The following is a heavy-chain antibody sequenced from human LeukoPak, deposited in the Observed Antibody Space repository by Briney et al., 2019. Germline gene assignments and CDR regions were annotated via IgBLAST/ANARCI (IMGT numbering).Heavy chain of an antibody. CDR1: GYDFTCYW. J-gene: IGHJ4*02. V-gene: IGHV5-51*01. Sequence: GESLKISCKGSGYDFTCYWIGGVRQVPGKGLEWMGIIYPGDSDTRYSPSFHGQVTISADKSISTAYLQWSSLKASDTAMYYCARPLGDFPSHFDYWGQGTLVTVSS. D-gene: IGHD4-17*01. CDR2: IYPGDSDT. CDR3: ARPLGDFPSHFDY.